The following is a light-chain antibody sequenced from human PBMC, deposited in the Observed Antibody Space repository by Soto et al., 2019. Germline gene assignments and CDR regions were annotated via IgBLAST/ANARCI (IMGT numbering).Light chain of an antibody. CDR3: QQRSNWPFT. V-gene: IGKV3-11*01. J-gene: IGKJ4*01. CDR2: DAS. CDR1: QSVSSY. Sequence: EIVLTQSPATLSLSPGERATLSCRASQSVSSYLAWDQQKPGQAPRLLIYDASNRATGIPARFSGSGSGTAFTLTISSLEPEDFAVYYCQQRSNWPFTFGGGTKVEIK.